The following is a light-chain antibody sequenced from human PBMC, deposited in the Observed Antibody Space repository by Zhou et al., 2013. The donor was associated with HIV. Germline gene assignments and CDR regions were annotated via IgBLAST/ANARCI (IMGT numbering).Light chain of an antibody. J-gene: IGKJ1*01. V-gene: IGKV3-20*01. CDR1: QSVSSY. CDR2: DAS. CDR3: QQYGGSPPT. Sequence: EIVLTQSPATLSLSPGERATLSCRASQSVSSYLAWYQQKPGQAPRLLIYDASNRATGIPARFSGSGSGTDFTLTVFRLEPEDFAVYYCQQYGGSPPTFGQGTKVEIK.